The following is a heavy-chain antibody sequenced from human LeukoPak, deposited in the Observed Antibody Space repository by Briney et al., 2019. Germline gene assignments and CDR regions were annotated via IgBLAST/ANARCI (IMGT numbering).Heavy chain of an antibody. CDR1: GGTFSSYA. V-gene: IGHV1-69*13. D-gene: IGHD3-16*02. Sequence: SVKVSCKASGGTFSSYAISWVRQAPGQGLEWMGGIIPIFGTANYAQKFQGRVTITADESTSTAYMELSSLRSEDTAVYYCARGGYDYVWGSYRLFDYWGQGTLVTASS. CDR2: IIPIFGTA. J-gene: IGHJ4*02. CDR3: ARGGYDYVWGSYRLFDY.